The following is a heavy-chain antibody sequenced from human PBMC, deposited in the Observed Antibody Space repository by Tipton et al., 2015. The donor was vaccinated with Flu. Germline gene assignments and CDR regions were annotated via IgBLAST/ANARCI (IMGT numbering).Heavy chain of an antibody. CDR1: GGSISSYY. Sequence: TLSLTCTVSGGSISSYYWSWIRQPPGKGLEWIGYIYYSGSTNYNPSLKSRVTISVDTSKNQFSLKLSSVTAADTAVYYCARDSGIALRGKGYYYYGMDVWGQGTTVTVSS. CDR2: IYYSGST. V-gene: IGHV4-59*01. D-gene: IGHD6-13*01. J-gene: IGHJ6*02. CDR3: ARDSGIALRGKGYYYYGMDV.